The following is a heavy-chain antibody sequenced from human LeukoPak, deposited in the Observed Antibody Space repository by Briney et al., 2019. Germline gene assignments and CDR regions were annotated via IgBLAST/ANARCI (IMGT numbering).Heavy chain of an antibody. CDR1: GFDFEDYS. CDR3: VKGDTAGYYKDHFDS. V-gene: IGHV3-9*01. D-gene: IGHD3-9*01. J-gene: IGHJ4*02. Sequence: PGTSLRLSCAASGFDFEDYSMHWVRQPPGKGLEWVSGISWNGRTTDYADSVKGRFTVSRDNAKNSLYLQMNSLRVDDTAFYFCVKGDTAGYYKDHFDSWGQGTLLSVSS. CDR2: ISWNGRTT.